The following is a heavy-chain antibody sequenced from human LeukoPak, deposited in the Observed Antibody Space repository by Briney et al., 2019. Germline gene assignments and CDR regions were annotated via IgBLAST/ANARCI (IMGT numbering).Heavy chain of an antibody. Sequence: GRSLRLSCAASGFTFSSYGMHWVRQAPGKGLEWVAVIWYDGSNKYYADSMKGRFTISRDNSKNTLYLQMNSLRAEDTAVYYCAREAVAPSGIAAAGTSFHFDYWGQGTLVTVSS. CDR1: GFTFSSYG. D-gene: IGHD6-13*01. CDR2: IWYDGSNK. CDR3: AREAVAPSGIAAAGTSFHFDY. J-gene: IGHJ4*02. V-gene: IGHV3-33*01.